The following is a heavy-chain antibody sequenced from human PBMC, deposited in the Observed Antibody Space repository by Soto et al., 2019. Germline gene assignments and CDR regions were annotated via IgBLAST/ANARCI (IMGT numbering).Heavy chain of an antibody. CDR3: AVGGNYLSMDV. CDR2: INPDGGGT. V-gene: IGHV1-46*01. Sequence: SVKGSCKTAGYAFTIYYVRWVILTTGQGLEWMGIINPDGGGTSYAQQFQGRVIMTRDTSTSTVYMEMSSLRSEDTALYYCAVGGNYLSMDVWGQGTTVTVSS. D-gene: IGHD4-4*01. J-gene: IGHJ6*02. CDR1: GYAFTIYY.